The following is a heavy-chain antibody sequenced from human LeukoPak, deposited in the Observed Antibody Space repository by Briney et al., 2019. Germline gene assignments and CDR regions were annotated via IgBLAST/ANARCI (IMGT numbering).Heavy chain of an antibody. D-gene: IGHD3-22*01. J-gene: IGHJ4*02. CDR2: ISISSRYI. V-gene: IGHV3-21*01. CDR3: ARDTDQYYYDSSGYP. Sequence: GRSLSLSSASTGCTSVSYTMNWARQAPGRGLNGFSSISISSRYIYYPDSVKGRFTISRDNAKNSLYLQMNSLRAEDTAVYYCARDTDQYYYDSSGYPWGQGTLVTVSS. CDR1: GCTSVSYT.